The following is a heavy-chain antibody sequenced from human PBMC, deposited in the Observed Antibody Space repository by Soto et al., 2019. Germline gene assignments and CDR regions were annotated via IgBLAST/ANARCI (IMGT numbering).Heavy chain of an antibody. J-gene: IGHJ4*02. Sequence: GGSLRLSCAASGFTFRNYAMSWVRQAPGKGLEWVSGISGSGGSTYYADSVRGRFTISRDNSKNTLYLQMNSLRAEDTALYYCSKVTSSGWYILDYWGQGTLVTVSS. CDR3: SKVTSSGWYILDY. CDR1: GFTFRNYA. D-gene: IGHD6-19*01. V-gene: IGHV3-23*01. CDR2: ISGSGGST.